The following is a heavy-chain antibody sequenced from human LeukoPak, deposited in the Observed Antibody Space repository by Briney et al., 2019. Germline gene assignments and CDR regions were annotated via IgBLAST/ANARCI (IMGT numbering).Heavy chain of an antibody. CDR3: ARESSCDTTNCLAPTDWFDP. CDR2: FDPEDGET. J-gene: IGHJ5*02. Sequence: ASVKVSCKVSGYTLTELSMHWVRQAPGKGLEWMGGFDPEDGETIYAQKFQGRVTMTEDTSTDTAYMELNSLRSDDTAVYYCARESSCDTTNCLAPTDWFDPWGQGTLVTVSS. V-gene: IGHV1-24*01. D-gene: IGHD2/OR15-2a*01. CDR1: GYTLTELS.